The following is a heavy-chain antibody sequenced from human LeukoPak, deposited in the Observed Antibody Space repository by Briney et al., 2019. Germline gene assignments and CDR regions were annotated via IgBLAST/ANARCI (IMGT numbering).Heavy chain of an antibody. CDR1: GYSFTSYW. D-gene: IGHD3-9*01. J-gene: IGHJ4*02. CDR3: ARQNYDILTGYYIDY. Sequence: GESLKISWKGSGYSFTSYWIGWVRQMPGKGLEWMGIIYPGDSDTRYSPSFHGQVTISADKSISTAYLQWSSLKASDTAMYYCARQNYDILTGYYIDYWGQGTLVTVSS. CDR2: IYPGDSDT. V-gene: IGHV5-51*01.